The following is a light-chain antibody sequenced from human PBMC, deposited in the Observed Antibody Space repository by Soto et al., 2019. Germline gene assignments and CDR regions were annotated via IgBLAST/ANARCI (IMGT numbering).Light chain of an antibody. Sequence: QSVLTQPRSVSGSPGQSVTISCTGTSTDVGAYSFVSWFQQHPGKAPKLILFDVTYRPSGVPDRFSASKSGNTASLTISGLQADDEADYYCCSYAGTYTYVFGSGTKLTVL. J-gene: IGLJ1*01. V-gene: IGLV2-11*01. CDR3: CSYAGTYTYV. CDR2: DVT. CDR1: STDVGAYSF.